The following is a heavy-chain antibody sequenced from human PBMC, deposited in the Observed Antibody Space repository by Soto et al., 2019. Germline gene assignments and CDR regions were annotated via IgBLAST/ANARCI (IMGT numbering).Heavy chain of an antibody. J-gene: IGHJ4*02. CDR2: IITMFGTA. D-gene: IGHD6-19*01. CDR3: ARAVAVPADFDY. CDR1: GGTFSSYA. Sequence: SVKVSCKASGGTFSSYAISWVRQAPGQGLEWMGGIITMFGTAKYAQKFQGRVTITRDTSASTAYMELSSLRSEDTAVYYCARAVAVPADFDYWGQGTLVTVSS. V-gene: IGHV1-69*05.